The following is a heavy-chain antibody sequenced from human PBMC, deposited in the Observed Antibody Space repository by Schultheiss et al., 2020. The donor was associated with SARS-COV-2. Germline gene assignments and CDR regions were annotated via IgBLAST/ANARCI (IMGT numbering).Heavy chain of an antibody. V-gene: IGHV4-61*01. J-gene: IGHJ4*02. D-gene: IGHD1-26*01. CDR2: IYYSGST. CDR1: GGSVSSGSYY. CDR3: ARGGRGVRVGTTGDY. Sequence: SETLSLTCTVSGGSVSSGSYYWSWIRQPPGKGLECIGYIYYSGSTNYNPSLKSRVTISVDTSKNQFSLKLSSVTAADTAVYYCARGGRGVRVGTTGDYWGQGTLVTVSS.